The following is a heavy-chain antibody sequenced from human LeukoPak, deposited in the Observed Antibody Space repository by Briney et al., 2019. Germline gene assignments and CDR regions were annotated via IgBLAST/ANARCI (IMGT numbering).Heavy chain of an antibody. Sequence: GGSLRLSCAASGFTFSSYGMHWVRQAPGKGLEWVAFIRYDGSNIYYADSVKGRFTISRDNSKNTLYLQMNSLRAEDTAVYYCAKEVGYGENWFDPWGQGTLVTVFS. J-gene: IGHJ5*02. V-gene: IGHV3-30*02. CDR3: AKEVGYGENWFDP. CDR2: IRYDGSNI. D-gene: IGHD4-17*01. CDR1: GFTFSSYG.